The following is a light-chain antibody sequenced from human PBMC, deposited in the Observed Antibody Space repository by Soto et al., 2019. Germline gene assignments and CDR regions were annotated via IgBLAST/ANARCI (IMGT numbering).Light chain of an antibody. Sequence: EIVMTQSPATVSVSPGDRVTLSCRASRTVHSNVAWYQHKPGQAPRLLIYGASSRATGMPARFSGSGFGTEFTLTISSLKSEDFGVYYCQQRGSWPPTFGQGTRLEIK. J-gene: IGKJ5*01. CDR1: RTVHSN. CDR3: QQRGSWPPT. V-gene: IGKV3-15*01. CDR2: GAS.